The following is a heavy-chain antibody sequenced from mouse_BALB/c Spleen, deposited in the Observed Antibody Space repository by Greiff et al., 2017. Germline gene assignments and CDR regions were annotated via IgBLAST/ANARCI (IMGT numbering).Heavy chain of an antibody. CDR1: GYSITSGYY. D-gene: IGHD2-4*01. CDR3: ARSATMRYYAMDY. Sequence: EVQLQESGPGLVKPSQSLSLTCSVTGYSITSGYYWNWIRQFPGNNLEWMGYISYDGSNNYNPSLKNRISITRDTSKNQFFLKLNSVTTEDTATYYCARSATMRYYAMDYWGQGTSVTVSS. V-gene: IGHV3-6*02. J-gene: IGHJ4*01. CDR2: ISYDGSN.